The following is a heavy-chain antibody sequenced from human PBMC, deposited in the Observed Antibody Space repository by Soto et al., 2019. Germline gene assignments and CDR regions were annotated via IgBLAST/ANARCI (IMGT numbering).Heavy chain of an antibody. V-gene: IGHV3-33*01. CDR3: ARGHDAVVQAGRAENHYYYRMDV. Sequence: GGSLRLSCAASGFTFSSYGMHWVRQAPGKGLEGVAVIWYDGSNKYYADSVKGRFTISRDNSKNTLYQQMNSMRAEDTAVYYCARGHDAVVQAGRAENHYYYRMDVWGQGTTVTVSS. CDR1: GFTFSSYG. CDR2: IWYDGSNK. D-gene: IGHD2-2*01. J-gene: IGHJ6*02.